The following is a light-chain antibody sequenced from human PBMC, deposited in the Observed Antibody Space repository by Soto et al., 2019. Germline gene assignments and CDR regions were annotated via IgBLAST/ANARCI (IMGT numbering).Light chain of an antibody. J-gene: IGKJ1*01. CDR2: GAS. Sequence: ETVVKPSPGALCLYQGERSTLSCMASQSVSSYLAWYQQKPGQAPRLLIYGASTRATGIPARFSGSGSGTEFTLTISSLQSEDFAVYYCQQYNNWTRTFGQGTKVDIK. CDR1: QSVSSY. V-gene: IGKV3-15*01. CDR3: QQYNNWTRT.